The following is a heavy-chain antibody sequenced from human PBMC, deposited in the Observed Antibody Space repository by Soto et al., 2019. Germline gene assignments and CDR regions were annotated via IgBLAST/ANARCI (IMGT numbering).Heavy chain of an antibody. J-gene: IGHJ5*02. CDR1: GVSISSNNW. Sequence: QVQLPESGPGLVKPSATLSLTCAVSGVSISSNNWLSWVRQPPGKGLEWIGEIYHSGSTNYNPSLKSIVTISVDKSMIQFSLKLSSMPAADTAVYYWATLKTYPIFGPYNWFDPWGQGTLVTVSS. V-gene: IGHV4-4*02. D-gene: IGHD3-3*01. CDR3: ATLKTYPIFGPYNWFDP. CDR2: IYHSGST.